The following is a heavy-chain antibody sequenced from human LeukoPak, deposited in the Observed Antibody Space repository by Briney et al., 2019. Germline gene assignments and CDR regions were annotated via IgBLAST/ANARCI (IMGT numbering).Heavy chain of an antibody. D-gene: IGHD3-10*01. V-gene: IGHV3-21*01. Sequence: PGGSLRLSCAASGFTFSSYSMNWVRQAPGKGLEWVSSISSSSSYIYYADSVKGRFTISRDNAKNSLYLQMNSLRAEDTAVYYCARGVRGIDGSGIFDIWGRGTMVTVSS. CDR3: ARGVRGIDGSGIFDI. J-gene: IGHJ3*02. CDR1: GFTFSSYS. CDR2: ISSSSSYI.